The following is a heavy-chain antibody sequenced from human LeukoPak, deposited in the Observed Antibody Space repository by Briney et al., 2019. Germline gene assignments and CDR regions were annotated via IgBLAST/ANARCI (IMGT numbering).Heavy chain of an antibody. Sequence: SETLSLTCTVSGGSISSYYWSWIRQPPGKGLEWIGYIYYSGSTNYNPSLKSRVTISVDTSKNPFSLKLSSVTAADTAVYYCARAVAGWYYFDYWGQGTLVTVSS. CDR2: IYYSGST. V-gene: IGHV4-59*01. CDR1: GGSISSYY. D-gene: IGHD6-19*01. CDR3: ARAVAGWYYFDY. J-gene: IGHJ4*02.